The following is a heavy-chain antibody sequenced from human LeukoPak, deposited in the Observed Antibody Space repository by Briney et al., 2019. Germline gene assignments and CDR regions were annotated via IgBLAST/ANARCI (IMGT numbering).Heavy chain of an antibody. CDR2: INPNSGGT. D-gene: IGHD1-14*01. CDR1: RYTFTGYY. Sequence: ASVKVSCKASRYTFTGYYMHWVRQAPGQGLEWMGWINPNSGGTSYAQKFQGRVTMTRDTSISTAYMELSRLRSDDTAVYYCARVLRASNPGNRWGGPVEYFQHWGQGTLVTVSS. J-gene: IGHJ1*01. CDR3: ARVLRASNPGNRWGGPVEYFQH. V-gene: IGHV1-2*02.